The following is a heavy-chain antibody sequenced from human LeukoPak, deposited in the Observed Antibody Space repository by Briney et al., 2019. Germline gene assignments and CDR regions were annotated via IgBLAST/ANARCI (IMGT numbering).Heavy chain of an antibody. Sequence: GGSLRLSCAASGFTFSSYEMNWVRQAPGKGLEWVSYISLGSRYIYYADSVKGRFTISRDNANKSLSLQMNSLRADDTVVYYCARGLAVLTVDWYFDLWGRGTLVTVSS. CDR3: ARGLAVLTVDWYFDL. J-gene: IGHJ2*01. D-gene: IGHD6-19*01. V-gene: IGHV3-21*05. CDR2: ISLGSRYI. CDR1: GFTFSSYE.